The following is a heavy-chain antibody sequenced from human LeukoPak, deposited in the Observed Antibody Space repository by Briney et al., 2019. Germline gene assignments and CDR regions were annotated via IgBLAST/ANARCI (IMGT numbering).Heavy chain of an antibody. CDR1: GDSISTSSYY. V-gene: IGHV4-39*07. CDR3: ARGRIRSIAARQYYYMDV. J-gene: IGHJ6*03. CDR2: INHSGST. D-gene: IGHD6-6*01. Sequence: SETLSLTCTVSGDSISTSSYYWSWIRQPPGKGLEWIGEINHSGSTNYNPSLKSRVTISVDTSKDQFSLKLSSVTAADTAVYYCARGRIRSIAARQYYYMDVWGKGTTVTVSS.